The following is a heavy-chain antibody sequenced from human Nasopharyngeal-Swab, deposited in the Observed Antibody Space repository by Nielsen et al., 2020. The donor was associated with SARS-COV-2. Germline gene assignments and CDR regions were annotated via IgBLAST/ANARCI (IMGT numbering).Heavy chain of an antibody. CDR3: ARGPLLSVTGTTRWFDP. V-gene: IGHV4-31*03. CDR1: GGSISSGGYY. CDR2: IYYSGST. Sequence: SETLSLTCTVSGGSISSGGYYWSWIRQHPGKGLEWIGYIYYSGSTYYNPSLKSRVTISVDTSKNQFSLKLGSVTAADTAVYYCARGPLLSVTGTTRWFDPWGQGTLVTVSS. D-gene: IGHD1-7*01. J-gene: IGHJ5*02.